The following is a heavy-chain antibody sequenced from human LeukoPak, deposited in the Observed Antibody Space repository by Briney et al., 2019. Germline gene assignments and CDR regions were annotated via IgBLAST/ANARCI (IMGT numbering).Heavy chain of an antibody. J-gene: IGHJ3*02. V-gene: IGHV3-48*04. D-gene: IGHD2-8*01. Sequence: PGGSLRLSCAVSRFTFSSYSMKWVRRARGRGRVGGSYISSSSSTIYYADSVKGRFTISRDNAKNSLYLQMNSLRAEDTAVYYCATGYCTNGVCPWDAFDIWGQGTMVTVSS. CDR3: ATGYCTNGVCPWDAFDI. CDR1: RFTFSSYS. CDR2: ISSSSSTI.